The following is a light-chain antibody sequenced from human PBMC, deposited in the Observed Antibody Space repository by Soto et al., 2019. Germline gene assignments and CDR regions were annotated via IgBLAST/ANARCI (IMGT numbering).Light chain of an antibody. CDR1: SSDVGGYNY. CDR2: EVS. J-gene: IGLJ1*01. V-gene: IGLV2-8*01. Sequence: TQPPSASGSPGQSVTISCTGTSSDVGGYNYVSWYQQHPGKAPKLMIYEVSKRPSGVPDRFSGSKSGNTASLTVSGLQAEDEADYYCSSYAGSNNPYVFGTGTKLTVL. CDR3: SSYAGSNNPYV.